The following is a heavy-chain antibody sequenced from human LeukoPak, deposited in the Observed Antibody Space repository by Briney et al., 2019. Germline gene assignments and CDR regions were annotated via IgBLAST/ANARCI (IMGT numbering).Heavy chain of an antibody. J-gene: IGHJ3*01. D-gene: IGHD3-16*01. CDR3: ARHEVQFFEPGMGEAPHPFDL. Sequence: GESLKISCKASGFRFTNYWIGWVRQMPGKGLEWMGVIYPDDSDTRYSPSFQGQVTISADKYISTAYLQWGSLKASDTARYFCARHEVQFFEPGMGEAPHPFDLWGQGTVVTVSS. CDR2: IYPDDSDT. V-gene: IGHV5-51*01. CDR1: GFRFTNYW.